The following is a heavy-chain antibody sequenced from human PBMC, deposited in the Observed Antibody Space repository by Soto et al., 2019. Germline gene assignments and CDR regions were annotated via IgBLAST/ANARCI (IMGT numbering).Heavy chain of an antibody. CDR3: ASQGYSSSWYLTPGTGHVNYFDY. V-gene: IGHV5-51*01. Sequence: PGESLKISCKGSGYSFTSYWIGWVRQMPGKGLEWMGIIYPGDSDTRYSPSFQGQVTISADKSISTAYLQWSSLKASDTAMYYCASQGYSSSWYLTPGTGHVNYFDYWGQGTLVTVSS. J-gene: IGHJ4*02. D-gene: IGHD6-13*01. CDR1: GYSFTSYW. CDR2: IYPGDSDT.